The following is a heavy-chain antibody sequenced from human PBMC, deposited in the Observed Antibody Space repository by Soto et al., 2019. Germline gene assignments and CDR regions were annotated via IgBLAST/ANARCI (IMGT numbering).Heavy chain of an antibody. CDR3: SRVGCSNSKCYTRGMDV. V-gene: IGHV4-4*07. J-gene: IGHJ6*02. D-gene: IGHD2-2*01. CDR2: IYSEGTT. Sequence: SSETLSLTCTVSGGSISGYYWSWVRQPAGKGLEWVGRIYSEGTTNYSPSLKSRVTMSLDTSKDQFSLHLNSVTAADTAVYYCSRVGCSNSKCYTRGMDVWGQGTTVTVSS. CDR1: GGSISGYY.